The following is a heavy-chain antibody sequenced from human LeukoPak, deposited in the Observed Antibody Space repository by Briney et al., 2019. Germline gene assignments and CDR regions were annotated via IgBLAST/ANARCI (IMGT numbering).Heavy chain of an antibody. CDR1: GYTFTSYY. D-gene: IGHD4-4*01. J-gene: IGHJ1*01. CDR2: INPSGGST. V-gene: IGHV1-46*01. CDR3: ARALEKIPPAHHSDSRAEYFQH. Sequence: ASVKVSCKASGYTFTSYYMHWVRQAPGQGLEWMGIINPSGGSTSYAQKFQGRVTMTRDTSTSTVYMELSSLRSEDTAVYYCARALEKIPPAHHSDSRAEYFQHWGQGTLVTVSS.